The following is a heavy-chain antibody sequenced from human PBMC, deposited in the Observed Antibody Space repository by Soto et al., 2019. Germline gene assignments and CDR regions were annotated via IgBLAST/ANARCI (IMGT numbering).Heavy chain of an antibody. D-gene: IGHD6-25*01. Sequence: EVQLVESGGGVVQPGGSLTLSCAASEFAFSSYWMTWVRQAPGKGLEWVANIRKDGSQRSYLDSVRGRFTISRDNSKNSLYLQMNSLRAEDTALYFCARDVSPGSSGLYFDAFDIWGQGTMVTVSS. J-gene: IGHJ3*02. CDR1: EFAFSSYW. V-gene: IGHV3-7*05. CDR3: ARDVSPGSSGLYFDAFDI. CDR2: IRKDGSQR.